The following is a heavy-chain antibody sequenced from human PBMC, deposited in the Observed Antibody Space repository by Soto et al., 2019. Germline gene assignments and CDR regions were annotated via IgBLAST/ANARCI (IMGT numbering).Heavy chain of an antibody. D-gene: IGHD6-19*01. CDR1: GFTFSDHY. V-gene: IGHV3-72*01. CDR3: ARAGVAGYRYFDY. J-gene: IGHJ4*02. Sequence: EVQLVESGGGLVQPGGSLRLSCAASGFTFSDHYMDWVRQAPGKGLEWVGRIRNRANSYSTEYAASVKGRFTISRDESNNSLYLQMNSLKTEDTAVYYCARAGVAGYRYFDYWGQGTLVTVSS. CDR2: IRNRANSYST.